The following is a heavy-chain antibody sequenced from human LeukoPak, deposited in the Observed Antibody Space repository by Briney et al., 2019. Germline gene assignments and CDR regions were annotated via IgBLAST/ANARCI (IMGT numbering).Heavy chain of an antibody. V-gene: IGHV3-66*01. CDR1: GFTVSSNY. CDR3: ARILPYYVDTAMVMGYYYYMDV. Sequence: PGGTLRLSCAASGFTVSSNYMSWVRQAPGKGLEWVSVIYSGGSTYYADSVKGRFTISRDNSKNTLYLQMNSLRAEDTAVYYCARILPYYVDTAMVMGYYYYMDVWGKGTTVTISS. D-gene: IGHD5-18*01. CDR2: IYSGGST. J-gene: IGHJ6*03.